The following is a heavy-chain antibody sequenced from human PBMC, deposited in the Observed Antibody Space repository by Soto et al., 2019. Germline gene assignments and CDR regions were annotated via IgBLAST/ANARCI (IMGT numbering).Heavy chain of an antibody. D-gene: IGHD2-15*01. V-gene: IGHV3-30*18. CDR1: GFTFSSYG. CDR2: ISYDGSNK. Sequence: PGGSLRLSCAASGFTFSSYGMHWVRQAPGKGLEWVAVISYDGSNKYYADSVKGRFTISRDNSKNTLYLQMNSLRAEDTAVYYCAKMPGGGIDYWGQGTLVTVSS. J-gene: IGHJ4*02. CDR3: AKMPGGGIDY.